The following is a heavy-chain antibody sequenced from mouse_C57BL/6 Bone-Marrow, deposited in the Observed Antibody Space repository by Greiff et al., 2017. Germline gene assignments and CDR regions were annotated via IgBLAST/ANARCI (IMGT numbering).Heavy chain of an antibody. CDR2: LDPSDSYT. CDR1: GYTFPSYW. CDR3: ARQLRSRFAY. Sequence: QVQLQQPGAELVMPGASVKLSCKASGYTFPSYWMHWVKQRPGQGLEWIGELDPSDSYTNSNQKFKGKSTLTVDKSSSTAYMQHSSLTSEDSAVYYCARQLRSRFAYWGQGALVTGSA. D-gene: IGHD3-2*02. V-gene: IGHV1-69*01. J-gene: IGHJ3*01.